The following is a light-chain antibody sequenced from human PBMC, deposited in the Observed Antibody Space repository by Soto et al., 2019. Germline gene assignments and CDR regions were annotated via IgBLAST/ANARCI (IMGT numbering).Light chain of an antibody. V-gene: IGKV1-12*01. CDR3: QQTSSLPLT. J-gene: IGKJ4*01. Sequence: DIQMTQFPSSVSTSVGDRVTITCRASQDISTYLVWYQQKPGKVPQLLIYAASILQGGVPSRFSGSGSGTDFTLTISSLQPEDFVTYYCQQTSSLPLTFGGGTKVEIK. CDR1: QDISTY. CDR2: AAS.